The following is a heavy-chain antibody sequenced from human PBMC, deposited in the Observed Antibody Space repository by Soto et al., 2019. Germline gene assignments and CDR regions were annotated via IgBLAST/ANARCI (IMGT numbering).Heavy chain of an antibody. J-gene: IGHJ4*02. Sequence: SQTLSLTCAISGDSVSSKSAAWNWIRQSPSRGLEWLGRTYYTSKWYHDYAVSVQSRITISPDTSKNQFSLQLNSVTPEDTAVYFCAGGPALTRSFFDSWGQGTLVTVSS. CDR3: AGGPALTRSFFDS. CDR2: TYYTSKWYH. CDR1: GDSVSSKSAA. V-gene: IGHV6-1*01. D-gene: IGHD2-21*02.